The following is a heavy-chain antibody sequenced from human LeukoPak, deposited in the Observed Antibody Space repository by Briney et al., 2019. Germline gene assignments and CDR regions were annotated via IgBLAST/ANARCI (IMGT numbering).Heavy chain of an antibody. CDR1: GFTFSSYA. CDR3: AREPGGWYERSFDY. CDR2: ISYDGSNK. V-gene: IGHV3-30-3*01. Sequence: PGRSLRLSCAASGFTFSSYAMHWVRQAPGKGLEWVAVISYDGSNKYYADSVKGRFTISRDNSKNTLYLQMNSLRAEDTAVYYCAREPGGWYERSFDYWGQGTLVTVFS. J-gene: IGHJ4*02. D-gene: IGHD6-19*01.